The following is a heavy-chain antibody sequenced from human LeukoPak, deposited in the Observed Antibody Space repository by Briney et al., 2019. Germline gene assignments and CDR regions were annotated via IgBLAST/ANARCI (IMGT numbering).Heavy chain of an antibody. CDR1: GFTFSSYT. V-gene: IGHV3-30-3*01. J-gene: IGHJ4*02. D-gene: IGHD4-17*01. Sequence: GGSLRLSCAASGFTFSSYTMHWVRQAPGKGLEWVAVISFDGTNKYYADSVKGRFTISRDNSKNTLYLQMNSLRPEDTAVYYCARAPTPMTTVTTLGYWGPGTLVTVSS. CDR3: ARAPTPMTTVTTLGY. CDR2: ISFDGTNK.